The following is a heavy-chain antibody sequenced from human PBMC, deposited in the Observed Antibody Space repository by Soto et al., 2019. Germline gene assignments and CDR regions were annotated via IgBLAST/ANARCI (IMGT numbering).Heavy chain of an antibody. J-gene: IGHJ6*02. CDR2: IYTSGST. Sequence: PSDTLSLTCTVSGGSISSYYWSWIRQPAGKGLEWIGRIYTSGSTNYNPSLKSRVTMSVDTSKNQFSLKLSSVTAADTAVYYCARDYPAEYSRSWYKYYGMDVWGQRTKVTVYS. CDR3: ARDYPAEYSRSWYKYYGMDV. D-gene: IGHD6-13*01. CDR1: GGSISSYY. V-gene: IGHV4-4*07.